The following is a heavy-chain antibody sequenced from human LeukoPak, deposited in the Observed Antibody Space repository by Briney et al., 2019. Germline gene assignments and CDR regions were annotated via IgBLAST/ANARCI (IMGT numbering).Heavy chain of an antibody. CDR2: IYYSGST. J-gene: IGHJ4*02. CDR1: GASISDYY. D-gene: IGHD6-13*01. V-gene: IGHV4-59*13. CDR3: ARAKAAAGIDYFDY. Sequence: SSETLSLTCTVSGASISDYYWNWIRQPPGKGLEWIGYIYYSGSTNYNPSLKSRVTISVDTSKNLFSLKLSSVTAADTAVYYCARAKAAAGIDYFDYWGQGTLVTVSS.